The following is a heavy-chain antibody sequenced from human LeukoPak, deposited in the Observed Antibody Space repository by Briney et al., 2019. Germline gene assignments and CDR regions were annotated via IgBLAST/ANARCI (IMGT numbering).Heavy chain of an antibody. D-gene: IGHD6-13*01. CDR1: GFTFSSYS. CDR3: ARFSSSWSGGY. J-gene: IGHJ4*02. Sequence: GGSLRLSCAASGFTFSSYSMNWVRQAPGKGLEWVSYISSSSSTIYYADSVKGRFIISRDNAKNSLYLQMNSLRAEDTAVYYCARFSSSWSGGYWGQGTLVTVSS. CDR2: ISSSSSTI. V-gene: IGHV3-48*01.